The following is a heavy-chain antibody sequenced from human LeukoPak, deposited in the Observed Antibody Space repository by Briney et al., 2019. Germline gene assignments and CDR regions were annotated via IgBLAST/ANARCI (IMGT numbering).Heavy chain of an antibody. CDR3: ARVLLVHDYYYGMDV. V-gene: IGHV3-21*01. J-gene: IGHJ6*02. CDR1: GFTFSSYN. Sequence: GGSLRLSCAAPGFTFSSYNMNWVRQAPGKGLEWVSSISSRSGYIYYADSLKGRFTISRDNAKNSLYLQMNSLRAEDTAVYYCARVLLVHDYYYGMDVWGQGTTVTVSS. CDR2: ISSRSGYI. D-gene: IGHD3-16*01.